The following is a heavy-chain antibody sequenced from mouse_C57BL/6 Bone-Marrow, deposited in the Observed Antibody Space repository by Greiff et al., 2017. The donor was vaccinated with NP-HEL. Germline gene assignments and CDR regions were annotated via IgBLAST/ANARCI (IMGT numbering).Heavy chain of an antibody. CDR3: ATADYDFDFAS. D-gene: IGHD2-4*01. Sequence: EVQRVESGPGLVKPSQSLSLTCSVTGYSIPGGYYWNWIRQFPGNKLEWMGYITYGGSNNYNPSLKNRISITRDTSGNQFFLKLNSVTTEDSATYYCATADYDFDFASWGQGTTLTVSS. CDR1: GYSIPGGYY. V-gene: IGHV3-6*01. J-gene: IGHJ2*01. CDR2: ITYGGSN.